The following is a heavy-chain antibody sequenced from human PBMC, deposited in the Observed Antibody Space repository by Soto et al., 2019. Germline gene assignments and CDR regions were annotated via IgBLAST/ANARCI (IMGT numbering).Heavy chain of an antibody. CDR2: IYSGGST. D-gene: IGHD2-21*02. CDR3: ARDYYGGNSRYFDL. V-gene: IGHV3-66*01. J-gene: IGHJ2*01. CDR1: GFTVSSHY. Sequence: EVQLVESGGSLVQPGGSLRLSCAASGFTVSSHYMSWVRQAPGKGLEWVSVIYSGGSTYYTDSVKGRFTISRDNSKNTLFLQMNSLRAEDTAVYYCARDYYGGNSRYFDLWGRGTLVTVSS.